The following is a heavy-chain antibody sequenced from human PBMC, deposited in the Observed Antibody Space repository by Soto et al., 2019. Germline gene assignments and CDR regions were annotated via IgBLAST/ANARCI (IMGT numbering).Heavy chain of an antibody. CDR1: GFTFSSSW. J-gene: IGHJ4*02. V-gene: IGHV3-74*01. CDR2: INSDGSRT. Sequence: EVQLVESGGGLVQPGGSLRLSCAASGFTFSSSWMHWVRQAPGKGLVWVSRINSDGSRTNYADSVKCRFTISRDNAKNTLYLQMNSLRAEDKALYDCAGGPTGWYGYDYWGQGTLVTVSS. CDR3: AGGPTGWYGYDY. D-gene: IGHD6-19*01.